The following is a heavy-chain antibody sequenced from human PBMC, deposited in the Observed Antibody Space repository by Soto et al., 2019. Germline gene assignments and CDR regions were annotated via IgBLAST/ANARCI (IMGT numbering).Heavy chain of an antibody. CDR3: ARAGQALLWFGELYPFDY. J-gene: IGHJ4*02. CDR1: GFTFSSYG. CDR2: IWYDGSNK. Sequence: GESLRLSCAACGFTFSSYGMHWVRQAPGRGLEWVAVIWYDGSNKYYADSVKGRFTISRDNSKNTLYLQMNSLRAEDTAVYYCARAGQALLWFGELYPFDYWGEGT. V-gene: IGHV3-33*01. D-gene: IGHD3-10*01.